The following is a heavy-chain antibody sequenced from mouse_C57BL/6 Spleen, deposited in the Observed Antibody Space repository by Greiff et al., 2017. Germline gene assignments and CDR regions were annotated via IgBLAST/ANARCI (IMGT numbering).Heavy chain of an antibody. Sequence: VQLKESGPELVKPGASVKMSCKASGYTFTDYNMHWVKQSHGKSLEWIGYINPNNGGTSYNQKFKGKATLTVNKSSSTAYMELRSLTSEDSAVYYCARDSNYEFAYWGQGTLVTVSA. J-gene: IGHJ3*01. CDR2: INPNNGGT. CDR1: GYTFTDYN. D-gene: IGHD2-5*01. CDR3: ARDSNYEFAY. V-gene: IGHV1-22*01.